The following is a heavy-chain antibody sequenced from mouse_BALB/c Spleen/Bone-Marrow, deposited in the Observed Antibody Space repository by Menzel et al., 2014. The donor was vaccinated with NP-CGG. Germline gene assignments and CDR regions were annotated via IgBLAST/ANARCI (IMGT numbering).Heavy chain of an antibody. CDR3: ASPIYYGNYEGFAY. V-gene: IGHV1-67*01. J-gene: IGHJ3*01. Sequence: VQLQESEPELVRPGVSVKISCKGSGYTFTDYAMHWVKQSHAKSLEWIGVISTYSGNTNYNQKFKGKATMTVDKSSSTAYMELARLTSEDSAIYYCASPIYYGNYEGFAYWGQGTLVTVSA. CDR2: ISTYSGNT. D-gene: IGHD2-1*01. CDR1: GYTFTDYA.